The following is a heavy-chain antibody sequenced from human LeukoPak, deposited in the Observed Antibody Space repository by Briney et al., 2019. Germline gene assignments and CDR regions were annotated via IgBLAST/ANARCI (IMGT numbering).Heavy chain of an antibody. D-gene: IGHD3-10*01. CDR3: ARVERGGSGGFQH. J-gene: IGHJ1*01. V-gene: IGHV4-30-2*01. CDR2: IYHSGSA. CDR1: GGSISSAGYS. Sequence: SETLSLTCAVSGGSISSAGYSWSWIRQPPGKGLEWIGYIYHSGSAYYNSSLKSRVTISVDRSKNQFSLKLSSVNAADTAVYYCARVERGGSGGFQHWGQGTLVSVCS.